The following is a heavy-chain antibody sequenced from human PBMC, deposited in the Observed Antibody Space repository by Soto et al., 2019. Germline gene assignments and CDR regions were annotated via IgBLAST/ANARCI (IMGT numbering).Heavy chain of an antibody. V-gene: IGHV4-61*01. D-gene: IGHD3-3*01. CDR2: VYHTGRT. Sequence: SETLSVTCTVSGGSFKGGSYSWSWIRQPPGKGLEWIGYVYHTGRTSYNPSLKSRVSISMDTSKNQFSLNLDSVTAADTAVYFCARDFAYFDSWGQGTLVTVS. CDR3: ARDFAYFDS. J-gene: IGHJ4*02. CDR1: GGSFKGGSYS.